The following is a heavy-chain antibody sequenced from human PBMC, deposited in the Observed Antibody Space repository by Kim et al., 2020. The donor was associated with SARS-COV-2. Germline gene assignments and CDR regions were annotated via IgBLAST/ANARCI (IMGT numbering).Heavy chain of an antibody. J-gene: IGHJ6*02. CDR1: GFTFREFP. V-gene: IGHV3-49*04. Sequence: GGSLRLSCMTSGFTFREFPMAWVRQAPGKGLEWIGFIRSTIYGGTTEYAASVRGRFIISRDDSKNIAHLQMNSLKTEDTGVYYCGRVDCSSIRCYGDDYRNYYGMDVWGQGTTVIVSS. CDR3: GRVDCSSIRCYGDDYRNYYGMDV. CDR2: IRSTIYGGTT. D-gene: IGHD2-2*01.